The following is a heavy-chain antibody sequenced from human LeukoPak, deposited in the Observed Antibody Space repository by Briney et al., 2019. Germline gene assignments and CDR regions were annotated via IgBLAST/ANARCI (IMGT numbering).Heavy chain of an antibody. Sequence: SGGSLRLSCAASGFTFNTYAMSWVRQAPGKGLEWVSGINASGGSTYYADSVKGRFTISRDNAKNSLYLQMNSLRAEDTAVYYCARVRSAVAGGLDYWGQGTLVTVSS. CDR2: INASGGST. CDR1: GFTFNTYA. V-gene: IGHV3-23*01. CDR3: ARVRSAVAGGLDY. J-gene: IGHJ4*02. D-gene: IGHD6-19*01.